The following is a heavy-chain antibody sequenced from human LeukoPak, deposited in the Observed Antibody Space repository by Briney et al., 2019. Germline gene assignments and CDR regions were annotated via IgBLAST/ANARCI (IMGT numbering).Heavy chain of an antibody. V-gene: IGHV4-34*01. CDR1: GGSFSGYY. CDR3: ARHIGASSSWYSRFDY. Sequence: SETLSLTCAVYGGSFSGYYWSWIRQPPGKGLGWIGEINHSGSTNYNPSLKSRVTISVDTSKNQFSLKLSSVTAADTAVYYCARHIGASSSWYSRFDYWGQGTLVTVSS. CDR2: INHSGST. J-gene: IGHJ4*02. D-gene: IGHD6-13*01.